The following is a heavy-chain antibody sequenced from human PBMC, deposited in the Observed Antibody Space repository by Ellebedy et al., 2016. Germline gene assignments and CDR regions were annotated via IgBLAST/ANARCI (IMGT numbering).Heavy chain of an antibody. CDR2: IYFSGIT. J-gene: IGHJ4*02. CDR3: ARGHYDSSGYHYFDY. V-gene: IGHV4-31*03. D-gene: IGHD3-22*01. Sequence: SETLSLTCTVSGGSISSGGDYWTWIRQHPGKGLEWIGYIYFSGITYYNSSLKSRLTLSVDTSKNQFSLKLTSVTAADTAVYYCARGHYDSSGYHYFDYWGQGLLVTVSS. CDR1: GGSISSGGDY.